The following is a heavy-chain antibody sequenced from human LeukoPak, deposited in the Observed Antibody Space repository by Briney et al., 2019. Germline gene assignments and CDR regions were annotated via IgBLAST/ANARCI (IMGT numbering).Heavy chain of an antibody. J-gene: IGHJ4*02. V-gene: IGHV1-69*13. Sequence: GASVKVSCKASGGTFSSYAISWVRQAPGQGLEWMGGIIPIFGTANYAQKFQGSVTLTADESTSTAYMELSSLRSEDTAVYYCALTGDRNNLVIDYWGQGTLVTVSS. D-gene: IGHD1-14*01. CDR2: IIPIFGTA. CDR3: ALTGDRNNLVIDY. CDR1: GGTFSSYA.